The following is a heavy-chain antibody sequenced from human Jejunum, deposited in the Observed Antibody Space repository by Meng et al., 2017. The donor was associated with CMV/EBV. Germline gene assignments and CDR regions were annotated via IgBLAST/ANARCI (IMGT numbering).Heavy chain of an antibody. CDR2: VYCSGSA. Sequence: VSGDSMRSHYWGWIRQPPGKGLEWMGHVYCSGSATYSPSLRSRVSISLDMSKNQFSLKLRSVTAADTAMYFCARGLGHASNNSHDYWGQGTLVTVSS. CDR1: GDSMRSHY. J-gene: IGHJ4*02. V-gene: IGHV4-59*11. D-gene: IGHD1-1*01. CDR3: ARGLGHASNNSHDY.